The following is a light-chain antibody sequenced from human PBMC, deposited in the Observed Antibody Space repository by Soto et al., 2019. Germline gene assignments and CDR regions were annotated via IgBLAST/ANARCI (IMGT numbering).Light chain of an antibody. V-gene: IGLV1-51*01. J-gene: IGLJ1*01. CDR1: SSNIGGNS. CDR3: GSWDSSLSAYV. CDR2: DDN. Sequence: HSVLTQPPSVSSAPGQKATISCSGSSSNIGGNSVSWYQQLPGTAPKLLIYDDNKRPSGIPDRFSGSKSGTSATLGITGFQTGDEADYYCGSWDSSLSAYVFGTGTKVTVL.